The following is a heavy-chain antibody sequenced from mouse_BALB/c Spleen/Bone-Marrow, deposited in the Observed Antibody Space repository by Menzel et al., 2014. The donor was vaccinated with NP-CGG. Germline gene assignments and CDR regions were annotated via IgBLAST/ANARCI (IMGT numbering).Heavy chain of an antibody. J-gene: IGHJ3*01. V-gene: IGHV2-5*01. CDR1: GFSLTTYG. CDR3: AENGYDGGAWFAY. D-gene: IGHD2-2*01. CDR2: IWRGGNT. Sequence: VQLQQSGPGLVQPSQSLSITCTVSGFSLTTYGVNWIRQSPGKGLEWLGVIWRGGNTDYNATFMSRLTITKDNSKSQVFFKMNSLQADDTAIYYCAENGYDGGAWFAYWGQGTLVTVSA.